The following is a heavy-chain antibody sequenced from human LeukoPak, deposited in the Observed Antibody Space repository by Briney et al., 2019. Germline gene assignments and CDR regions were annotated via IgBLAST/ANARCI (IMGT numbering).Heavy chain of an antibody. Sequence: PSETLSLTCTVSGGSISSSSYYWGWIRQPPGKGLEWIGSIYYSGSTYYNPSLKSRVTISVDTSKNQFSLKLSSVTAADTAVNYCARDKVRGASYDYVWGSYRPGHDAFDIWGQGTMVTVSS. V-gene: IGHV4-39*07. CDR2: IYYSGST. J-gene: IGHJ3*02. CDR3: ARDKVRGASYDYVWGSYRPGHDAFDI. CDR1: GGSISSSSYY. D-gene: IGHD3-16*02.